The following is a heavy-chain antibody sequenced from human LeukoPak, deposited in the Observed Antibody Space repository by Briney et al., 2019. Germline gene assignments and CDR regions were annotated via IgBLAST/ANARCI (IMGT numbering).Heavy chain of an antibody. CDR2: VSYDGSNK. J-gene: IGHJ4*02. D-gene: IGHD3-10*01. Sequence: HPGGSLRLSCAVSGFTFSNSGMHWVRQAPGKGLEWVAVVSYDGSNKYYADSVKGRFTISRDTSKNTLYLQMNSLRAEDTAVYYCAKDSPVHYSDYWGQGTLVTVSS. V-gene: IGHV3-30*18. CDR1: GFTFSNSG. CDR3: AKDSPVHYSDY.